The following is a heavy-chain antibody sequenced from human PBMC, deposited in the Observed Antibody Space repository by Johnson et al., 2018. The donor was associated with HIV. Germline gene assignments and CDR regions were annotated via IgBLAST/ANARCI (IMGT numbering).Heavy chain of an antibody. Sequence: QVQLVESGGGVVQPGRSLRLSCAASGFTFSSYGMHWVRQAPGKGLEWVAVISYDGSNKYYADSVKGRFTISRDNSKNTLYLQMNSLRAEDTAVYYCARDRGSSSWYRDAFDIWGQGTMVTVSS. V-gene: IGHV3-30*03. D-gene: IGHD6-13*01. CDR1: GFTFSSYG. CDR2: ISYDGSNK. J-gene: IGHJ3*02. CDR3: ARDRGSSSWYRDAFDI.